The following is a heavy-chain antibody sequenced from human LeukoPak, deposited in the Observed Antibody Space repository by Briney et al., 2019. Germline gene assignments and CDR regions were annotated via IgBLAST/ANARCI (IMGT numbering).Heavy chain of an antibody. Sequence: GGSLRLSCAASGFTFSSYAMNWVRQAPGKGLEWVSTISGSGGGAYFADSVKGRFTISRDNSKNTLYLQMNSLRAEDTAVYYCAKERLLRPLSNFDYWGQGTLVTVSS. CDR1: GFTFSSYA. V-gene: IGHV3-23*01. J-gene: IGHJ4*02. CDR3: AKERLLRPLSNFDY. D-gene: IGHD3-22*01. CDR2: ISGSGGGA.